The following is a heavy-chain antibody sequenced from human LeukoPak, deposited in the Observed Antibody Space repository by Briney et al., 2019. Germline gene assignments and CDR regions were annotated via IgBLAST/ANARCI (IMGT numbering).Heavy chain of an antibody. Sequence: GGSLRLSCAASEFTFSDYYMSWMRQAPGKGLEWVSYISYSGDTIYYADSVKGRFTVSRDNSKNTLYLQMNSLRAEDTAVYYCAKKGSGTMIVVVTQDFDYWGQGTLVTVSS. J-gene: IGHJ4*02. D-gene: IGHD3-22*01. V-gene: IGHV3-11*01. CDR2: ISYSGDTI. CDR3: AKKGSGTMIVVVTQDFDY. CDR1: EFTFSDYY.